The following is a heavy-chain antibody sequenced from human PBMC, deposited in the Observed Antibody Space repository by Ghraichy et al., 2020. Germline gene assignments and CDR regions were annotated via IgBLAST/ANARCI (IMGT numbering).Heavy chain of an antibody. CDR1: GFTFSSFA. Sequence: SCAASGFTFSSFAMSWARQAPGKGLEWVSAISVNGDTTYYADSVKGRFTISRDISKNTLYLQMNSLRSEDTAVYYCAKVVTNHLGFVGYYFDYWGQGTLVTVSS. D-gene: IGHD1-14*01. V-gene: IGHV3-23*01. CDR3: AKVVTNHLGFVGYYFDY. J-gene: IGHJ4*02. CDR2: ISVNGDTT.